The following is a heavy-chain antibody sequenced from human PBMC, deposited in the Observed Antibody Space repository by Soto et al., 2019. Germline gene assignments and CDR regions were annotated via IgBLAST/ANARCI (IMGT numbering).Heavy chain of an antibody. CDR3: AKDPEGSYYYDSSGSSGAFDI. V-gene: IGHV3-23*01. CDR1: GFTFSSYA. CDR2: ISGSGGSI. D-gene: IGHD3-22*01. J-gene: IGHJ3*02. Sequence: GGSLKISCAASGFTFSSYAMSWVRPAPGKGLEWVSAISGSGGSIYDADSVKGRFTISRDNSKNSLYLQMNSLIAEDTAVYYCAKDPEGSYYYDSSGSSGAFDIWGQGTMVTVSS.